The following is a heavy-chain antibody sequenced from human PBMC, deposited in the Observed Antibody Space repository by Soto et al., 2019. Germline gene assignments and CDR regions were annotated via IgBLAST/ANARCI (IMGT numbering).Heavy chain of an antibody. J-gene: IGHJ4*02. Sequence: GGSLRVSCAASGFTFSSYGMHWVRQAPGKGLEWVAVIWYDGSNKYYADSVKGRFTISRDNSKNTLYLQMNSLRAEDTAVYYCARYHGYGNYDILTGYSTTPPFFDYWGQGT. D-gene: IGHD3-9*01. CDR2: IWYDGSNK. CDR3: ARYHGYGNYDILTGYSTTPPFFDY. V-gene: IGHV3-33*01. CDR1: GFTFSSYG.